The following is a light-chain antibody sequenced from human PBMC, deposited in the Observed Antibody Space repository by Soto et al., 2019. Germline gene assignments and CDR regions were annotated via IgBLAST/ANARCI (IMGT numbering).Light chain of an antibody. CDR1: HDISSY. V-gene: IGKV1D-12*01. CDR3: QQTNTFPLT. Sequence: DIPMTQSPSSVSASVGDRVTITCRASHDISSYLAWYQQKPGKAPKVLIYAAFSLQSGVPSRFNDSESGTDFTLTISSLQPADFSTYYCQQTNTFPLTFGGGTNVEIK. J-gene: IGKJ4*01. CDR2: AAF.